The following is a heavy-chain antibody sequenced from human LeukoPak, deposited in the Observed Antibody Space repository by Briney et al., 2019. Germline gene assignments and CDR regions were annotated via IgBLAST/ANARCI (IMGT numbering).Heavy chain of an antibody. V-gene: IGHV3-30*03. J-gene: IGHJ6*03. CDR1: GFTFTSYG. CDR3: ARDGRWRFGELLSSYYYYMDV. Sequence: GGSLRLSCAASGFTFTSYGMHWVRQAPGKGLEWVAVISYDGSNKYYADSVKGRFTISRDNSKNTLYLQMNSLRAEDTAVYYCARDGRWRFGELLSSYYYYMDVWGKGTTVTISS. D-gene: IGHD3-10*01. CDR2: ISYDGSNK.